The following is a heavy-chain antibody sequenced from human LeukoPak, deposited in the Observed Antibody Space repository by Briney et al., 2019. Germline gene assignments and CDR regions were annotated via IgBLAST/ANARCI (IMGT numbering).Heavy chain of an antibody. V-gene: IGHV3-23*01. Sequence: GGSLRVSCAASGFTFSTYAMSWVRQAPGKGLEWVSSIDISGGSTYYADSVDGRFTISRDNSKNTLYLQMNSLRVEDTALYYCANEVRPNDYWGQGTLVTVSS. D-gene: IGHD6-6*01. CDR1: GFTFSTYA. CDR2: IDISGGST. J-gene: IGHJ4*02. CDR3: ANEVRPNDY.